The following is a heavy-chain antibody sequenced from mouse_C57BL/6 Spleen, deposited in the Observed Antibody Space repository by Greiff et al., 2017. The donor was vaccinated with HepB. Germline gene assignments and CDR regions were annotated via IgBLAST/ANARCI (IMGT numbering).Heavy chain of an antibody. CDR1: GFTFSSYT. CDR3: ARHGGYYAWFAY. J-gene: IGHJ3*01. Sequence: EVKLEESGGGLVKPGGSLKLSCAASGFTFSSYTMSWVRQTPEKRLEWVATISGGGGNTYYPDSVKGRFTISRDNAKNTLYLQMSSLRSEDTALYYCARHGGYYAWFAYWGQGTLVTVSA. D-gene: IGHD2-3*01. V-gene: IGHV5-9*01. CDR2: ISGGGGNT.